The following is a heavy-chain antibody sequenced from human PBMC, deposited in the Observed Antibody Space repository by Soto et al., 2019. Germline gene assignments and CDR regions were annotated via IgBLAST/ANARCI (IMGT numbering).Heavy chain of an antibody. CDR1: GFTFSSYA. CDR3: ARDGEDY. D-gene: IGHD3-3*01. J-gene: IGHJ4*02. CDR2: ISYDGSNK. Sequence: RLSCAASGFTFSSYAMHWVRQAPGKGLEWVAVISYDGSNKYYADSVKGRFTISRDNSKNTLYLQMNSLRAEDTAVYYCARDGEDYWGQGTLVTVSS. V-gene: IGHV3-30-3*01.